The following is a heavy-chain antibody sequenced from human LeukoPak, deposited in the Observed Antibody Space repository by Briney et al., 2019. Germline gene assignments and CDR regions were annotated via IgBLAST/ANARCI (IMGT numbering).Heavy chain of an antibody. V-gene: IGHV3-53*01. CDR1: EFSVGSNY. Sequence: GGSLRLSCAASEFSVGSNYMTWVRQAPGKGLEWVSLIYSGGSTYYADSVKGRFTISRDNSKNTLYLQMNSLRAEDTAVYYCARDGVNYYDISGYDIWGRGTLVTVSS. D-gene: IGHD3-22*01. CDR3: ARDGVNYYDISGYDI. J-gene: IGHJ4*02. CDR2: IYSGGST.